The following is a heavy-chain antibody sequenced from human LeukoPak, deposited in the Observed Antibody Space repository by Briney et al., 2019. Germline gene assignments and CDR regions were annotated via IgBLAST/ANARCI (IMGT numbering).Heavy chain of an antibody. V-gene: IGHV4-39*01. CDR2: IYYSGST. CDR1: GGSISSSSYY. CDR3: ARRRIIAAAGTGGFDY. J-gene: IGHJ4*02. D-gene: IGHD6-13*01. Sequence: SETLSLTCTVSGGSISSSSYYWGWIRQPPGKGLEWIGSIYYSGSTYYNPSLKSRVTISVDTSKNQFSLKLSSVTAADTAVYYCARRRIIAAAGTGGFDYWGQGTLVTVSS.